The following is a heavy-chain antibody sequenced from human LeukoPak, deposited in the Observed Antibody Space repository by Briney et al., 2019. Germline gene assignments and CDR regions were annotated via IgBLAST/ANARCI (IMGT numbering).Heavy chain of an antibody. J-gene: IGHJ6*03. D-gene: IGHD6-19*01. V-gene: IGHV3-7*01. CDR3: ARVIHYSSGWYLGYYYYYMDV. CDR1: GFTFSSYW. CDR2: IKQDGSEK. Sequence: GGSLRLSCAASGFTFSSYWMSWVRQAPGKGLEWVANIKQDGSEKYYVDSVKGRFTISRDNAKNSLYLQMNSLRAEDTAVYYCARVIHYSSGWYLGYYYYYMDVWGKGTTVTVSS.